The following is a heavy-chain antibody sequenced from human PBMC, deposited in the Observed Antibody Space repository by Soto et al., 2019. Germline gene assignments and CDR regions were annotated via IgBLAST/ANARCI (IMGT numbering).Heavy chain of an antibody. Sequence: ASETLSLTCTVSGGSISSYYWSWIRQPPGKGLEWIGYIYYSGSTNYNPSLKSRVTISVDTSKNQFSLKLSSVTAADTAVYYCASTAHSSGWYSGGFDYWGQGTLVTVSS. J-gene: IGHJ4*02. CDR2: IYYSGST. D-gene: IGHD6-19*01. CDR3: ASTAHSSGWYSGGFDY. CDR1: GGSISSYY. V-gene: IGHV4-59*01.